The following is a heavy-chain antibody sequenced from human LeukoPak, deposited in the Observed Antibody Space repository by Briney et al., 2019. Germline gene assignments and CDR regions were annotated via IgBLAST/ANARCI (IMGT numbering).Heavy chain of an antibody. V-gene: IGHV1-69*02. CDR1: GGTFSSYT. CDR2: IIPILGIA. Sequence: SVKVSCKASGGTFSSYTISWVRQAPGQGLGWMGRIIPILGIANYAQKFQGRVTITADKSTSTAYMELSSLRSEDTAVYYCARSMVRGVIITLGAFDIWGQGTMVTVSS. D-gene: IGHD3-10*01. CDR3: ARSMVRGVIITLGAFDI. J-gene: IGHJ3*02.